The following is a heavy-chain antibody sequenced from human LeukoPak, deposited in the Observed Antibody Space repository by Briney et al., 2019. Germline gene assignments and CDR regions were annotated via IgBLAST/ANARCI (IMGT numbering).Heavy chain of an antibody. CDR1: GFTVSSNY. D-gene: IGHD4-11*01. V-gene: IGHV3-66*01. J-gene: IGHJ4*02. CDR2: IYSGGST. CDR3: ARDTYSNYYFDY. Sequence: GGSLRLSCAASGFTVSSNYMSWVRQAPGKGPEWVSVIYSGGSTYYADSVKGRFTISRDNSKNTLYLQMNSLRTEDTAVYYCARDTYSNYYFDYWGQGTLVTVSS.